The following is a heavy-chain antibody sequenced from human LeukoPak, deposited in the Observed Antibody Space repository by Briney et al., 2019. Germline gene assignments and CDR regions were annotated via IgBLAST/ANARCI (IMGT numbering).Heavy chain of an antibody. J-gene: IGHJ5*02. D-gene: IGHD6-19*01. V-gene: IGHV3-66*02. CDR1: GFTVSHDY. CDR3: ARDRSRAQSWVALDR. Sequence: AGSLRLSCAASGFTVSHDYMAWVRQAPGRGLQWVSLIYGDGTTFYTDSVKGRFTISRDNFKNTLYLQMSSLRPEDTALYYCARDRSRAQSWVALDRWGQGTLVTVSS. CDR2: IYGDGTT.